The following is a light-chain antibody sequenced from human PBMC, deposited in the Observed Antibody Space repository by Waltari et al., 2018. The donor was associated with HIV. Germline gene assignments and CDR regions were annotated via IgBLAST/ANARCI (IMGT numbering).Light chain of an antibody. J-gene: IGLJ2*01. CDR1: RSNIRAGYD. V-gene: IGLV1-40*01. CDR2: GNS. Sequence: QSVLTQPPSVSGAPGPRVTISCTGSRSNIRAGYDGHWYQQLPGTAPKLLIYGNSNRPSGVPDRFSGSKSGTSASLAITGLQAEDEADYYCQSYDSSLSGVVFGGGTKLTVL. CDR3: QSYDSSLSGVV.